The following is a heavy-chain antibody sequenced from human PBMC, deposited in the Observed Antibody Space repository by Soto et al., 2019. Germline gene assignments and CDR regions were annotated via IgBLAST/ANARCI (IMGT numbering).Heavy chain of an antibody. J-gene: IGHJ4*02. CDR2: INSDGSST. CDR1: GFTFSSYW. V-gene: IGHV3-74*01. Sequence: GGSLRLSCAASGFTFSSYWMHWVRQAPGKGLVWVSRINSDGSSTSYADSVKGRFTISRDNAKNTVYLQMNSLRAEDTAVYYCARTSLVVPAATRGDYWGQGTLVTVSS. CDR3: ARTSLVVPAATRGDY. D-gene: IGHD2-15*01.